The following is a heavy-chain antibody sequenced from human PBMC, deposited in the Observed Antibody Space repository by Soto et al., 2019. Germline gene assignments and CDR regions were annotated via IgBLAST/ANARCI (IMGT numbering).Heavy chain of an antibody. CDR2: ISTYSNNI. Sequence: EVQVVESGGGLVKPGGSLTLSCAASGFTFSYYWMNWVRQAPGKGLEWVSSISTYSNNIYYADSVKGRFTISRDNAKNSLFLQMNSLSAEDTAVYYCARDMKEPLVYYGLDVWGQGTTVTVSS. V-gene: IGHV3-21*01. J-gene: IGHJ6*02. D-gene: IGHD1-26*01. CDR3: ARDMKEPLVYYGLDV. CDR1: GFTFSYYW.